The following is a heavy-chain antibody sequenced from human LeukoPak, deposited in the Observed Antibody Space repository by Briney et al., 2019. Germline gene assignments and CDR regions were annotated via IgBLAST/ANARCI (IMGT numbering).Heavy chain of an antibody. V-gene: IGHV4-31*03. J-gene: IGHJ4*02. CDR1: ADSISSVGHY. Sequence: SETLSLTCTVSADSISSVGHYWSWIRQHPGKGLESIGFMRHSGSTSHNPSLKGRVAISVDASKNQFSLRLSSVTAADTVVYYCARGGNRFGGFYFDYWGQGSLVTVSS. CDR2: MRHSGST. CDR3: ARGGNRFGGFYFDY. D-gene: IGHD3-10*01.